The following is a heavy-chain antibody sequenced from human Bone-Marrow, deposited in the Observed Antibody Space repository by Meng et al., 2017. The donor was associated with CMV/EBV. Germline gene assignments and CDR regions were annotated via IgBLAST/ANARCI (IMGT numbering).Heavy chain of an antibody. V-gene: IGHV1-46*01. J-gene: IGHJ6*02. Sequence: ASVKVSCNASGYTFTSYYMHWVRQAPGQGLEWMGIINPSGGSTSYAQKFQGRVTMTRDTSTSTVYMELSSLRSEGTAVYYCARERILENYYYGMDVWGQGTTVTVSS. D-gene: IGHD3-3*01. CDR2: INPSGGST. CDR3: ARERILENYYYGMDV. CDR1: GYTFTSYY.